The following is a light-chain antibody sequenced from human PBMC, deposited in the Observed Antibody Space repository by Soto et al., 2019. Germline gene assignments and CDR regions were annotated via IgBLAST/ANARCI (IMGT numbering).Light chain of an antibody. CDR3: QQYVTSSPRT. Sequence: EIVLTQSPGTLSLSPGERATLSCRASHTISSSYLAWYQQKPGQAPRLLMYCISRRATGIPDRFSGSGSGTDFTLTITRLEPEDFAVYYCQQYVTSSPRTFGQGTKVDIK. V-gene: IGKV3-20*01. CDR1: HTISSSY. J-gene: IGKJ1*01. CDR2: CIS.